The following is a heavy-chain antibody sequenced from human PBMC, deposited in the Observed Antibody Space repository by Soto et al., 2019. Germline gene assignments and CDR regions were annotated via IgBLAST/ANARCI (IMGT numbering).Heavy chain of an antibody. D-gene: IGHD4-17*01. J-gene: IGHJ3*02. CDR3: VGLRSTTLGGGDAFAI. CDR2: INSDGSST. Sequence: EVQLVESGGVLVQPGGSLRLSCAASGFTFSTYWMHWVRQVPGKGLVWVSRINSDGSSTRYADSVKGRFTISSDNAKNTLYLQMTSLRPEDTAVYYCVGLRSTTLGGGDAFAIWGQGTMVTVSS. V-gene: IGHV3-74*01. CDR1: GFTFSTYW.